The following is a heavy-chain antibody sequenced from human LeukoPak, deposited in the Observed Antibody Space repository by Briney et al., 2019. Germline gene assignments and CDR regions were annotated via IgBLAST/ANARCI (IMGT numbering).Heavy chain of an antibody. CDR3: ARSVHFGYHDY. J-gene: IGHJ4*02. V-gene: IGHV3-21*01. Sequence: GGSLRLSCAASGFTFSSYSMNWVRQAPGKGLEWVSSISSSSSYIYYADSVKGRFTISRDNAKNSLYLQMNSQRAEDTAVFYCARSVHFGYHDYWGQGTLVTVSS. CDR2: ISSSSSYI. CDR1: GFTFSSYS. D-gene: IGHD3-22*01.